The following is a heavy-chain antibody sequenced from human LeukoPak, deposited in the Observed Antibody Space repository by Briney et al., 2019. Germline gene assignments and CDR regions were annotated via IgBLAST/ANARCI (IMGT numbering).Heavy chain of an antibody. J-gene: IGHJ4*02. CDR3: AKSLAARWVIDY. Sequence: GGSLRLFCAASGFTFSNYAMNWVRQARGGGLEWVSGSTDSGGSTYYADSVNGRFTISRDNSENTLYLQMNTLRAEDTAIYFCAKSLAARWVIDYWGQGTLVTVSS. D-gene: IGHD6-25*01. V-gene: IGHV3-23*01. CDR2: STDSGGST. CDR1: GFTFSNYA.